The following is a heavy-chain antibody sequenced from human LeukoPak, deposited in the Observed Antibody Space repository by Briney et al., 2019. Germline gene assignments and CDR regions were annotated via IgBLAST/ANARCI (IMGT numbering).Heavy chain of an antibody. V-gene: IGHV3-33*01. CDR2: IWYDGSNK. CDR1: GFTFSSYG. Sequence: GGSLRLSCAASGFTFSSYGMHWVRQAPGKGLEWVAVIWYDGSNKYYADSVKGRFTISRDNSKNTLYLQMNSLRAEDTAVYYCARERASSSWTLFGYWGQGTLVTVSS. D-gene: IGHD6-13*01. J-gene: IGHJ4*02. CDR3: ARERASSSWTLFGY.